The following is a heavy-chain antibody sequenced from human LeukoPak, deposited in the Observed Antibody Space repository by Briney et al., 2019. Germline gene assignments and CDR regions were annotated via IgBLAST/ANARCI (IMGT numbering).Heavy chain of an antibody. Sequence: KPSGTLSLTCAVSGGSISSSNWWSWVRQLPGKGLEWIGEIYHSGSTNYNPSLKSRVTISVDTSKNQFSLKLSSVTAADTAVYYCARADNWEGAKGDWGQGTMVTVSS. CDR3: ARADNWEGAKGD. CDR1: GGSISSSNW. V-gene: IGHV4-4*02. CDR2: IYHSGST. D-gene: IGHD3-16*01. J-gene: IGHJ3*01.